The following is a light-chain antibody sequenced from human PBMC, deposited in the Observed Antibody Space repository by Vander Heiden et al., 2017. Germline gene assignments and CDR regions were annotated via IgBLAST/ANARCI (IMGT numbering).Light chain of an antibody. CDR2: AAY. Sequence: DIQLSQPLSSLSASLGDTLTITRRASQGISNYLAWYQQRPGQIPKLLIYAAYTLQSGVPSRFSGGGSGKDFTLTISRLQPEDVATYYCQKYNTGVTFGPGTKVDLK. J-gene: IGKJ3*01. CDR3: QKYNTGVT. V-gene: IGKV1-27*01. CDR1: QGISNY.